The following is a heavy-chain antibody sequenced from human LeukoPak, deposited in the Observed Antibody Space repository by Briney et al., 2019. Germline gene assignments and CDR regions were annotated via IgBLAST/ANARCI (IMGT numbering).Heavy chain of an antibody. Sequence: SETLSLTCAVSGGPISSGGYSWSWIRQPPGKGLEWIGYIYHSGSTYYNPSLKSRVTISVDRSKNQFSLKLSSVTAADTAVYYCARDSGGVGHFDYWGQGTLVTVSS. V-gene: IGHV4-30-2*01. J-gene: IGHJ4*02. D-gene: IGHD3-10*01. CDR1: GGPISSGGYS. CDR2: IYHSGST. CDR3: ARDSGGVGHFDY.